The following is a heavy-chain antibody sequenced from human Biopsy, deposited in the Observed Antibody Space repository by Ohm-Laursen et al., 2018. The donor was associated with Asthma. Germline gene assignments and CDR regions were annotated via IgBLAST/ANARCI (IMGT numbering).Heavy chain of an antibody. CDR3: ARWGIQGVRFWGMDA. Sequence: SVKVSCNASGGTFSSYAISWVRQAPGQGLEWMGGIIPIFGTANYAQKFQGRVTITADESTSTAYLELSSLRSEDTAVYYCARWGIQGVRFWGMDAWGQGTTVTVSS. V-gene: IGHV1-69*13. CDR2: IIPIFGTA. D-gene: IGHD3-10*01. J-gene: IGHJ6*02. CDR1: GGTFSSYA.